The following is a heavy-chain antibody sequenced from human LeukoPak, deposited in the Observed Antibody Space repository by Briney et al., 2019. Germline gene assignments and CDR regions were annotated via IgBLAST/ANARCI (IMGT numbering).Heavy chain of an antibody. CDR3: ARGVTTYYDILTGYYKGFALDY. J-gene: IGHJ4*02. Sequence: SETLSLTCTVSGGSISSYYWSWIRQPPGKGLEWIGYIYYSGSTNYNPSLKSRVTISVDTSKNQFSLKLSSVTAADTAVYYCARGVTTYYDILTGYYKGFALDYWGQGTLVTVSS. V-gene: IGHV4-59*01. D-gene: IGHD3-9*01. CDR1: GGSISSYY. CDR2: IYYSGST.